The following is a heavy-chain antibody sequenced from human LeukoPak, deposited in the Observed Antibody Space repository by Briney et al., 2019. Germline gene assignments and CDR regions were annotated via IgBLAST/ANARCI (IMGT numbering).Heavy chain of an antibody. Sequence: ASVKVSCKASGYTFSGYYIHWVRQAPGQGLDWMGWLNPNSGGTNYAPKFEGRVTMTRDTSISTAYMELSRLRSDDTALYYCARETWSGYFLDYWGQGTLVTVSS. J-gene: IGHJ4*02. CDR1: GYTFSGYY. V-gene: IGHV1-2*02. D-gene: IGHD3-3*01. CDR3: ARETWSGYFLDY. CDR2: LNPNSGGT.